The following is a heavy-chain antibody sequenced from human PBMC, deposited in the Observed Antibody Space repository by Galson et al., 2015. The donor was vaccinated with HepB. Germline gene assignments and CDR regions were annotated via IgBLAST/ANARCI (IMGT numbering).Heavy chain of an antibody. V-gene: IGHV3-11*03. D-gene: IGHD6-13*01. CDR2: ISSSSSYT. J-gene: IGHJ5*01. CDR1: GFTFGDYY. Sequence: SLRLSCAASGFTFGDYYMNWIRQAPGKGLEWVSSISSSSSYTNYADSVKGRFTISRDNAQNSLYLQMNSLRVEDMAVYHCASAKGAANWFDSWGQGTLVTVSS. CDR3: ASAKGAANWFDS.